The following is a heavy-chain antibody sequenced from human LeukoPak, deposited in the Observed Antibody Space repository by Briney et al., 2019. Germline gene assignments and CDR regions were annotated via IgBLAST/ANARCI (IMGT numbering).Heavy chain of an antibody. J-gene: IGHJ5*02. V-gene: IGHV3-30*19. CDR1: GFDFSSYG. D-gene: IGHD6-13*01. CDR2: ISYDGGDK. CDR3: ASSNPRFLWYSHLES. Sequence: GGSLRLSCAASGFDFSSYGMHWVRQAPGKGLEWVAVISYDGGDKYSADSVKGRFTVSRDNSKNTLSLQMNSLRPEDTAVYYCASSNPRFLWYSHLESWGQGTLVTVSS.